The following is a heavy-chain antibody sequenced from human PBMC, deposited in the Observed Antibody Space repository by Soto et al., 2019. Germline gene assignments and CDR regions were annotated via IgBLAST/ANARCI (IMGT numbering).Heavy chain of an antibody. Sequence: GGSLRLSCAASGFTFSSYAMHWVRQAPGKGLEWVAVISYDGSNKYYADSVKGRFTISRDNSKNTLYLQMNSLRAEDTAVYYCARAHFPDRLISDSSSWYLDYWGQGTLVTVSS. CDR1: GFTFSSYA. V-gene: IGHV3-30-3*01. CDR3: ARAHFPDRLISDSSSWYLDY. CDR2: ISYDGSNK. D-gene: IGHD6-13*01. J-gene: IGHJ4*02.